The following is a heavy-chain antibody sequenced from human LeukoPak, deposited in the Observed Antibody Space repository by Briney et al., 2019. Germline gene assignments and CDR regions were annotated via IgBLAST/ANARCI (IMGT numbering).Heavy chain of an antibody. V-gene: IGHV3-30*04. CDR2: ISYDGTDK. Sequence: GGSLRLSCAASGFAFSSYSIHWVRQAPDKGLEWVAVISYDGTDKYYADSVKGRFTISRDNSKNMLYLQMNSLRAEVTAVYFCARDHRCGVSWGRGTLVTVS. J-gene: IGHJ5*02. CDR1: GFAFSSYS. D-gene: IGHD5/OR15-5a*01. CDR3: ARDHRCGVS.